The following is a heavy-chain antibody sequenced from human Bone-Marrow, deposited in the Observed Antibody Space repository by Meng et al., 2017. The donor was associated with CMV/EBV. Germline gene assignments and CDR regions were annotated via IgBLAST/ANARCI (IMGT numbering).Heavy chain of an antibody. CDR2: INPTSGDT. D-gene: IGHD4-17*01. CDR1: GGTFTDYY. J-gene: IGHJ5*02. Sequence: QVTLVESGAERRKPGGSVKVSCTASGGTFTDYYMHWVRQAPGEGLEWMGCINPTSGDTNYAQKFQRRVPMPRDPSISPAYMELRRLRSDDPAVYYCTRDAHLTTVPPNWFAPWGQGTLVTVSS. V-gene: IGHV1-2*02. CDR3: TRDAHLTTVPPNWFAP.